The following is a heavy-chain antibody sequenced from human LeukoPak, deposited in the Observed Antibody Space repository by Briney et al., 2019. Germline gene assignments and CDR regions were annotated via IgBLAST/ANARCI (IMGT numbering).Heavy chain of an antibody. CDR2: IYSSVST. CDR3: ARDKVQVVPAAPREYYYYYYMDV. Sequence: PSETLSLTCTVSGDSINDHYWSWIRQPPGEGLEWIGYIYSSVSTNYNPSLKSRVTMSVDTSKNQFSLKLGSVTAADTAVYYCARDKVQVVPAAPREYYYYYYMDVWGKGTTVTVSS. CDR1: GDSINDHY. D-gene: IGHD2-2*01. J-gene: IGHJ6*03. V-gene: IGHV4-59*11.